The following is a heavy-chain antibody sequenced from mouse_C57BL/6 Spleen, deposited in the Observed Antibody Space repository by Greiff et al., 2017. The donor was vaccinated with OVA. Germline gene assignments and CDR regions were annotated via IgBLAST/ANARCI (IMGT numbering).Heavy chain of an antibody. CDR2: ISSGGDYI. D-gene: IGHD2-3*01. Sequence: EVQGVESGEGLVKPGGSLKLSCAASGFTFSSYAMTWVRQTPEKRLEWVAYISSGGDYIYYADTVKGRFTISRDNAWNTLYLQMSSLKSEDTSRYYCTRSDGYYDFDVWGTGTTVTVSS. CDR1: GFTFSSYA. J-gene: IGHJ1*03. CDR3: TRSDGYYDFDV. V-gene: IGHV5-9-1*02.